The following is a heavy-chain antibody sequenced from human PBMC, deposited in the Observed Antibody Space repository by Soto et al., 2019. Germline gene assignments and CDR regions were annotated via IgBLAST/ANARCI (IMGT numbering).Heavy chain of an antibody. D-gene: IGHD3-22*01. CDR3: ARDNSPSYYYDSSGYYSLVY. CDR2: ISSSSSYI. CDR1: GFTFGSYS. J-gene: IGHJ4*02. Sequence: GGSLRLSCAAPGFTFGSYSMNWVRQAPGKGLEWVSSISSSSSYIYYADSVKGRFTISRDNAKNSLYLQMNSLRAEDTAVYYWARDNSPSYYYDSSGYYSLVYWGQGPLVTLS. V-gene: IGHV3-21*01.